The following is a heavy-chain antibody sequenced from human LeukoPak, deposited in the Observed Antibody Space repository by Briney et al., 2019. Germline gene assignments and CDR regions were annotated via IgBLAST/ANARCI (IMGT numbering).Heavy chain of an antibody. CDR2: ISWNSGSI. CDR1: GFTFDDYA. Sequence: PGRSLRLSCAASGFTFDDYAMHWVRQAPGKGLEWVSGISWNSGSIDYADSVKGRFNISRDNSKNTVYLQMNSLRTEDTAVYHCAKDSGNWGIDCWGQGTLVTVSS. D-gene: IGHD3-16*01. CDR3: AKDSGNWGIDC. V-gene: IGHV3-9*01. J-gene: IGHJ4*02.